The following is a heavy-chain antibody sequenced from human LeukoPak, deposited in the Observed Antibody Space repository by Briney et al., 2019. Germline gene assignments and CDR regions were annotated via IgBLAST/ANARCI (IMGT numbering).Heavy chain of an antibody. CDR3: ARVTYGDYGPNFWNSNYYYYYMDV. CDR2: IYYSGST. CDR1: GGSISSSSYY. V-gene: IGHV4-39*07. Sequence: PSETLSLTCTVSGGSISSSSYYWGWIRQPPGKGLEWIGSIYYSGSTYYNPSLKSRVTISVDTSKNQFSLKLSSVTAADTAVYYCARVTYGDYGPNFWNSNYYYYYMDVWGKGTTVTVSS. J-gene: IGHJ6*03. D-gene: IGHD4-17*01.